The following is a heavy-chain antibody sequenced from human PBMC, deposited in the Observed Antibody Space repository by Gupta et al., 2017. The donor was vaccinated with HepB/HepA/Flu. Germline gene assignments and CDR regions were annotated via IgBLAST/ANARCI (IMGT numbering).Heavy chain of an antibody. V-gene: IGHV3-21*01. D-gene: IGHD2-21*02. Sequence: EVQLVESGGGLVTPGGSLRLSCAASGFTFSSYSMDWGRQAPGKGLEWVSSISGRSSYIFYADSVKGRFTISRDNAKNSLYLQMNNLRAEDTALYYCARGVSEYCGGDCMIGDYWGQGTLVTVSS. J-gene: IGHJ4*02. CDR3: ARGVSEYCGGDCMIGDY. CDR2: ISGRSSYI. CDR1: GFTFSSYS.